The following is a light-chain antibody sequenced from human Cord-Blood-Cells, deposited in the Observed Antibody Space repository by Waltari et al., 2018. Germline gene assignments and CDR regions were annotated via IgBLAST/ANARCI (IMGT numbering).Light chain of an antibody. Sequence: QSALTQPASVSGSPGQSTTLSCTGPSSDVGSYNLVSWYQQHPGKAPKLMIYEVSKRPSGVSNRFSGSKSGNTASLTISGLQAEDEADYYCCSYAGSSSVVFGGGTKLTVL. CDR2: EVS. CDR1: SSDVGSYNL. J-gene: IGLJ2*01. V-gene: IGLV2-23*02. CDR3: CSYAGSSSVV.